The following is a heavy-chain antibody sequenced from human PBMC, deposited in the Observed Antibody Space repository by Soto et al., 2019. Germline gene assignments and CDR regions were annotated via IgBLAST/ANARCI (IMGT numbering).Heavy chain of an antibody. D-gene: IGHD4-17*01. J-gene: IGHJ4*02. CDR3: ATRYGDRDY. Sequence: ASVKVSCTASGGTFSSYAISWVRQAPGQGLEWMGGIIPIFGTANYAQKFQGRVTITADESTSTAYMELSSLRSEDTAVYYCATRYGDRDYWGQGTLVTVSS. V-gene: IGHV1-69*13. CDR2: IIPIFGTA. CDR1: GGTFSSYA.